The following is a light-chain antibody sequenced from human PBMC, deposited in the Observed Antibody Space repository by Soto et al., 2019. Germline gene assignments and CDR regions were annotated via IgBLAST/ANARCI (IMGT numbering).Light chain of an antibody. V-gene: IGKV3-11*01. CDR3: QQRSNWPVT. CDR1: QSVSSY. J-gene: IGKJ3*01. CDR2: DAS. Sequence: EIVLTQSPATLSLSPGKRTTLSCRASQSVSSYLAWYQQKPGQAPRLLIYDASNRATGIPARFSGSGSGTDFTLTISSLEPEDFALYYCQQRSNWPVTFGPGTKVDIK.